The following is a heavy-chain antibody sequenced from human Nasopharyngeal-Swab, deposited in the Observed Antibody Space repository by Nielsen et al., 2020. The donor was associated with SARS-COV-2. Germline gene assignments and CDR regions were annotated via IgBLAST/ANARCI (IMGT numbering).Heavy chain of an antibody. D-gene: IGHD2-15*01. CDR2: ISGSGGST. V-gene: IGHV3-23*01. CDR3: ASPYPYCSGGSCYTGRYYYGMDV. Sequence: GGSLRLSCAASGFTFSGYAMSWVRQAPGKGLEWVSAISGSGGSTYYADSVKGRFTISRDNSKNTLYLQMNSLRAEDTAVYYCASPYPYCSGGSCYTGRYYYGMDVWGQGTTVTVSS. J-gene: IGHJ6*02. CDR1: GFTFSGYA.